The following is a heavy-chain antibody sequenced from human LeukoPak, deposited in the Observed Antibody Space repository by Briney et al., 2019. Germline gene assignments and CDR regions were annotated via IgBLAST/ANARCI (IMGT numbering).Heavy chain of an antibody. CDR3: ATRARVPTTYGDYVVAEYYFDY. J-gene: IGHJ4*02. V-gene: IGHV1-18*01. CDR1: GYTFTSYG. CDR2: ISAYNGNT. Sequence: GASVKVSCKASGYTFTSYGISWVRQAPGQGLEWMGWISAYNGNTNYAQKLQGRVTMTEDTSTDTAYMELSSLRSEDTAVYYCATRARVPTTYGDYVVAEYYFDYWGQGTLVTVSS. D-gene: IGHD4-17*01.